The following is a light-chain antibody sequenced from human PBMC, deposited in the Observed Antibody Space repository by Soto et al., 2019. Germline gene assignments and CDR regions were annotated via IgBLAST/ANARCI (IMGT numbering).Light chain of an antibody. V-gene: IGLV1-47*02. J-gene: IGLJ1*01. CDR3: AAWDDSRSGPV. CDR1: SSNIGSNY. CDR2: SNN. Sequence: QSALTQPPSASGTPGQRVTISCSGSSSNIGSNYVYWYQQLPGTAPKLLIYSNNQRPSGVPDRFSGSKSGTSASLAISGLRSEDEADYYCAAWDDSRSGPVFGTGTKLTVL.